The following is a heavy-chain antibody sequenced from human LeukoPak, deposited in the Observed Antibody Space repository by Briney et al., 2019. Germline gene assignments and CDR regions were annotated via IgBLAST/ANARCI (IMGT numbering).Heavy chain of an antibody. J-gene: IGHJ4*02. CDR1: GGSISNYY. CDR3: ARGYSSGRIDS. CDR2: IYYTGST. V-gene: IGHV4-59*01. D-gene: IGHD6-19*01. Sequence: PSETLSLTCTASGGSISNYYWSWIRQPPGKGLEWIAYIYYTGSTNYNPSLKSRVTISVDTSKNQFSLKLSSVTAADTAVYHCARGYSSGRIDSWGQGTLVTVSS.